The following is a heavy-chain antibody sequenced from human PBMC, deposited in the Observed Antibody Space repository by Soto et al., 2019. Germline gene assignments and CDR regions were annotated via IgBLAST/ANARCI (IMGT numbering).Heavy chain of an antibody. CDR3: ARVGSTSPRHNWFDP. Sequence: QVQLQQWGAGLLKPSETLSLTCAVYGGSFSGYYWSWIRQPPGKGLEWIGEINHSGSTNYNPSLKSRVTIPVDTSKNQFSLKLRSVTAADTAVYYCARVGSTSPRHNWFDPWGQGTLVTVSS. D-gene: IGHD2-2*01. CDR1: GGSFSGYY. J-gene: IGHJ5*02. V-gene: IGHV4-34*01. CDR2: INHSGST.